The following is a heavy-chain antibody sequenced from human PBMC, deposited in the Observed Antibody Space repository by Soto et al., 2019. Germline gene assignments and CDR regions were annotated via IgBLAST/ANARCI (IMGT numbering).Heavy chain of an antibody. J-gene: IGHJ4*02. CDR1: GFTFSSYS. CDR3: ALTFWSATIVLGPNCNFDY. D-gene: IGHD2-21*01. CDR2: ISSSSSYI. Sequence: GGSLRLSCAASGFTFSSYSMNWVRQAPGKGLEWVSSISSSSSYIYYAEAVKGRFTITRDNAKNSLYLQMNSLRAEDSAVYCCALTFWSATIVLGPNCNFDYWGQGTLVTVSS. V-gene: IGHV3-21*01.